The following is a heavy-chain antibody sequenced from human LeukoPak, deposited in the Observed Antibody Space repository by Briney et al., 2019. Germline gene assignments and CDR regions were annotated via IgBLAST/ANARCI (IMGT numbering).Heavy chain of an antibody. CDR2: IYPGDSDT. D-gene: IGHD3-22*01. V-gene: IGHV5-51*01. CDR3: ARHLFGDSRGYGVYYYYMDV. J-gene: IGHJ6*03. Sequence: GESLKISCKGSGYSFTSYWIGWVRQMPGKGLEWMGIIYPGDSDTRYSPSFQGQVTISADKSISTAYLQWSSLKASDTAMYYCARHLFGDSRGYGVYYYYMDVWGKGTTVTVSS. CDR1: GYSFTSYW.